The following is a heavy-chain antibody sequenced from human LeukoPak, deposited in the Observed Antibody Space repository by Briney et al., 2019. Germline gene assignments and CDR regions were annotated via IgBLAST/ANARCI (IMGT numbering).Heavy chain of an antibody. D-gene: IGHD4-17*01. CDR3: AKYYGQGDNYYYYGMDV. Sequence: GGSLRLSCAASGFTFSNYAMSWVRQAPGTGLEWVSGSCDSGGSTYYADSVKGRFTISRDNSKNTLYLQMNSLRAEDTAVYYCAKYYGQGDNYYYYGMDVWGQGTTVTVSS. V-gene: IGHV3-23*01. CDR1: GFTFSNYA. J-gene: IGHJ6*02. CDR2: SCDSGGST.